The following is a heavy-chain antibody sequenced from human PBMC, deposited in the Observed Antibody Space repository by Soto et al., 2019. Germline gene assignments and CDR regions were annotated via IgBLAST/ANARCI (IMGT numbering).Heavy chain of an antibody. CDR1: GYTFTSYA. J-gene: IGHJ4*02. CDR2: VNAGNGNT. V-gene: IGHV1-3*01. CDR3: ARSIVVVTALDY. D-gene: IGHD2-21*02. Sequence: ASVKVSCKASGYTFTSYAMHWVRQAPGQRLEWMGWVNAGNGNTKYSQKFQGRVTITRDTSASTAYMELSSLRSEDTAVYYCARSIVVVTALDYWGQGTLVTV.